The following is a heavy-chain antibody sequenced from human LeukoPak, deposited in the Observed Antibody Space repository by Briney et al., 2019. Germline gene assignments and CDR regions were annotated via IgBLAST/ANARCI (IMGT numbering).Heavy chain of an antibody. D-gene: IGHD5-18*01. Sequence: ASVKVSCKASGHTFTGCYMHWVRQAPGQGFEWMGWVNPNSGGTNYAQKFQGRVTMTRDTSISTAYMELSRLRSDDTAVYYCARDLQRGYSYGPGDYWGQGTLVTVSS. J-gene: IGHJ4*02. V-gene: IGHV1-2*02. CDR1: GHTFTGCY. CDR3: ARDLQRGYSYGPGDY. CDR2: VNPNSGGT.